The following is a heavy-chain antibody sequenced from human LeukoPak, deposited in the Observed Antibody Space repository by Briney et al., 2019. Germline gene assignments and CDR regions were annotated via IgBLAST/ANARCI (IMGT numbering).Heavy chain of an antibody. J-gene: IGHJ4*02. V-gene: IGHV4-30-4*01. Sequence: SETLSLTCTVSGGSISSGDYYWSWIRQPPGKDLEWIGYIYYSGSTYYNPSLKSRVTISVDTSKNQFSLKLSSVTAADTAVYYCARGQIRGVMYYGSYYFDYWGQGTLVTVSS. CDR3: ARGQIRGVMYYGSYYFDY. D-gene: IGHD3-10*01. CDR2: IYYSGST. CDR1: GGSISSGDYY.